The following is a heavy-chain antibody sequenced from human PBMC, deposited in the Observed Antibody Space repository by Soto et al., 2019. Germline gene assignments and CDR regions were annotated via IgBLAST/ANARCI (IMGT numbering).Heavy chain of an antibody. CDR2: TYYRSKWYN. CDR1: GDSVSSNSAA. D-gene: IGHD2-15*01. V-gene: IGHV6-1*01. J-gene: IGHJ5*02. Sequence: PSQTLSLTCAISGDSVSSNSAAWNCIRQSPSRGLEWLGRTYYRSKWYNDYAVSVKSRITINPDTSKNQFSLQLNSVTPEDTAVYYCARAYCSGDRCWDWSNWFDPWGQGTLVTVSS. CDR3: ARAYCSGDRCWDWSNWFDP.